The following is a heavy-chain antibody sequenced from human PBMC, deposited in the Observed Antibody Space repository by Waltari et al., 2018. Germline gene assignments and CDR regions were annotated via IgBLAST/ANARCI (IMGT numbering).Heavy chain of an antibody. J-gene: IGHJ4*02. V-gene: IGHV3-33*01. CDR3: ARASIAVEERGDDYFHY. CDR2: IWYDGDNK. CDR1: GFSFSSYA. Sequence: QVQLVVSGGGVVQPGKSLRLSCAASGFSFSSYAMHWARQAPGKGLEWLAGIWYDGDNKYYGDSVRGRFTISRDNSKNTLYLQLNSLRAEDTAVYYCARASIAVEERGDDYFHYWGQGTLVTVSS. D-gene: IGHD6-19*01.